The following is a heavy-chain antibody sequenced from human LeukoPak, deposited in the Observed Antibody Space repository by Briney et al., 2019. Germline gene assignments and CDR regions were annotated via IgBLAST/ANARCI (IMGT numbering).Heavy chain of an antibody. CDR3: ARDSVITMIVVVITPPDY. CDR1: GFTFSSYR. J-gene: IGHJ4*02. Sequence: GGSLRLSCAASGFTFSSYRMNWVRQAPGKGLEWVSSISSSSSYIYYADSVKGRFTISRDNAKSSLYLQMNSLRAEDTAVYYCARDSVITMIVVVITPPDYWGQGTLVTVSS. CDR2: ISSSSSYI. D-gene: IGHD3-22*01. V-gene: IGHV3-21*01.